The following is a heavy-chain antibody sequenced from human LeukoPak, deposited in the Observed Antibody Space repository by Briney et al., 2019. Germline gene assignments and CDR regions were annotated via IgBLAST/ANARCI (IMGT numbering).Heavy chain of an antibody. D-gene: IGHD5/OR15-5a*01. J-gene: IGHJ4*02. CDR3: AKKVGLVSAPLYYFDV. V-gene: IGHV3-23*01. CDR1: GFTFSRYA. Sequence: GGSLRLSCAASGFTFSRYAMSWVRQAPGKGLEWVSAISGPAGSWDYADSVKGRFTISRDNSKNTLFLQMNSLRADDTAIYYCAKKVGLVSAPLYYFDVWGQGTLVTVSS. CDR2: ISGPAGSW.